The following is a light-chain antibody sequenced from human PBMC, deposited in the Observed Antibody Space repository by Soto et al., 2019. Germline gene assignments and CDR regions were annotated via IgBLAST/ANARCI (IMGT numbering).Light chain of an antibody. V-gene: IGKV3-15*01. CDR1: QGIGNT. CDR3: KHYVNWPLT. CDR2: GAS. Sequence: EIVLTQSPGTLSVSPGAGATVSCRASQGIGNTLAWYQQKPGQTHRLXIYGASIRATGVQARFSGSGSGTDFTLTIKSLQSEDFAVYYCKHYVNWPLTVGGGTKVDIK. J-gene: IGKJ4*01.